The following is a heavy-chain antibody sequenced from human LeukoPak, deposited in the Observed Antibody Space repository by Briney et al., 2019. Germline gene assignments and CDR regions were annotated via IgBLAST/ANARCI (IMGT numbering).Heavy chain of an antibody. J-gene: IGHJ3*01. CDR1: GYSFTSYW. Sequence: GESLKISCKGSGYSFTSYWIGWVRQMPGKGPEWMGIIYPGDSDTRYSPSFQGQVTISADKSISTAYLQWSSLKASDTAMYYRARHPSRYRDYSSRYAPINWGQGTMVTVSS. CDR2: IYPGDSDT. D-gene: IGHD6-13*01. CDR3: ARHPSRYRDYSSRYAPIN. V-gene: IGHV5-51*01.